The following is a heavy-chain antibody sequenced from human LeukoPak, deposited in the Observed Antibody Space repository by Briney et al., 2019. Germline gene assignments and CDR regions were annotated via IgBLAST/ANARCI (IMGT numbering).Heavy chain of an antibody. CDR2: INHSGST. V-gene: IGHV4-34*01. Sequence: PSEILSLTCAVYGGSFSGYYWSWIRQPPGKGLEWIGEINHSGSTNYNPSLKGRVTISVDTSKNQFSLKLSSVTAADTAVYYCARGKAVVVTARAFDIWGQGTMVTVSS. CDR3: ARGKAVVVTARAFDI. CDR1: GGSFSGYY. J-gene: IGHJ3*02. D-gene: IGHD2-21*02.